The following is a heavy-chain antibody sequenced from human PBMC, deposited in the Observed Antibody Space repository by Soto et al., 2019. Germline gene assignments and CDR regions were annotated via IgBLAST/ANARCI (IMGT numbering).Heavy chain of an antibody. CDR3: ARDSGSYMYVSY. V-gene: IGHV1-18*01. CDR2: ISAYNGET. J-gene: IGHJ4*02. CDR1: GYTFTSSG. D-gene: IGHD1-26*01. Sequence: QVQLVQSGAEVKKPGASVKVSCKASGYTFTSSGFSWVRQAPGQGLEWMAWISAYNGETHYAQKFQGRVTMTTDTSTSTSDMELRRLRSDDPAVYYCARDSGSYMYVSYWGQGTLVTVSS.